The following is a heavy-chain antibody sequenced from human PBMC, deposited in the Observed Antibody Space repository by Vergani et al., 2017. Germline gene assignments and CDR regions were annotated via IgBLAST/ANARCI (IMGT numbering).Heavy chain of an antibody. CDR2: ISAYKGNT. CDR3: ARDSQTYYYGSGATTPDY. J-gene: IGHJ4*02. Sequence: QVQLVQSGAEVKKPGASVKVSCKASGYTFTSYGISWVRQAPGQGLEWMGWISAYKGNTNYAQKLQGRVTMTTDTSTSTAYMELRSLRSDDTAVYYCARDSQTYYYGSGATTPDYWGQGTLVTVSS. V-gene: IGHV1-18*01. D-gene: IGHD3-10*01. CDR1: GYTFTSYG.